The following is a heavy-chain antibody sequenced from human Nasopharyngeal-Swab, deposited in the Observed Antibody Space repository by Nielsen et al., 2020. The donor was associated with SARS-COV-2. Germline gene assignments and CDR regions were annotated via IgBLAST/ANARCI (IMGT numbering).Heavy chain of an antibody. V-gene: IGHV3-9*01. Sequence: SSAASGFTFDDYAMHWVRQAPGKGLEWVSGISWNSGSIGYADSVKGRFTISRDNAKNSLYLQMNSLRAEDTALYYCAKDPGWYYFDYWGQGTLVTVSS. CDR1: GFTFDDYA. D-gene: IGHD2-15*01. CDR3: AKDPGWYYFDY. CDR2: ISWNSGSI. J-gene: IGHJ4*02.